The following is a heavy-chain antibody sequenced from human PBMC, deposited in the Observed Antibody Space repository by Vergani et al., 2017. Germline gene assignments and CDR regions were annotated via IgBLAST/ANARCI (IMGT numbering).Heavy chain of an antibody. V-gene: IGHV5-51*01. CDR2: VYARDSIT. CDR3: ARLMGGYEYFDP. D-gene: IGHD5-12*01. J-gene: IGHJ5*02. CDR1: GYTFTDYW. Sequence: EVQLVQSGAEVKKPGESLKISCEGSGYTFTDYWVGWVRQKPGKGLEWMGVVYARDSITRYSLSFEGQVTISADKSISTVYLQWSHLKASDTAIYYCARLMGGYEYFDPWGQGTLVTVSS.